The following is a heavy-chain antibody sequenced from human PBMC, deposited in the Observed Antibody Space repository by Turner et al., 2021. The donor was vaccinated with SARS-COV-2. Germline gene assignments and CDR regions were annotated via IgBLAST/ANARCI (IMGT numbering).Heavy chain of an antibody. CDR1: GGSISSKS. Sequence: QVQPPEWGPGLVKPSATLSITCTVSGGSISSKSWSWIRQSPGRGLEWIGYFYKIGSIDYNPTLRSRVTISVDTSKNQLSLMLISVTAADTAVDYCAIHQGSASGYDHGMNVWGQGTAVIVSS. CDR3: AIHQGSASGYDHGMNV. D-gene: IGHD3-10*01. CDR2: FYKIGSI. V-gene: IGHV4-59*08. J-gene: IGHJ6*02.